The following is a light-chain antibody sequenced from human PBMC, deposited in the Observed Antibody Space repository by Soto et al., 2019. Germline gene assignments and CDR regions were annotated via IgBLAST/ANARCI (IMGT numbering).Light chain of an antibody. CDR1: QGISSA. Sequence: AIQLTQSPSSLSASVGDRVTITCRASQGISSALAWYQQKPGKAPQLLIYDASSLESGVPSRFSGSGTGTEFTLTISGLQPDDFATYYCQQYKDYVYTFGQGTKVDIK. V-gene: IGKV1D-13*01. CDR2: DAS. CDR3: QQYKDYVYT. J-gene: IGKJ2*01.